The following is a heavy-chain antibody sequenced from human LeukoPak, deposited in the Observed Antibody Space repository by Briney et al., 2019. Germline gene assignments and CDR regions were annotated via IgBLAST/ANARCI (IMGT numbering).Heavy chain of an antibody. V-gene: IGHV3-23*01. CDR3: AKGGYYYYYYMDV. D-gene: IGHD3-16*01. CDR2: ISGSGGST. CDR1: GLDISYHY. Sequence: PGGSLRLSCVASGLDISYHYVGWVRQAPGKGLEWVSAISGSGGSTYYADSVKGRFTISRDNSKNTLYLQMNSLRAEDTAVYYCAKGGYYYYYYMDVWGKGTTVTVFS. J-gene: IGHJ6*03.